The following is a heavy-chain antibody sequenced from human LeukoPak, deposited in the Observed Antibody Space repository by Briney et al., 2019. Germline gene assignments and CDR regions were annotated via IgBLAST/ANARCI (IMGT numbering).Heavy chain of an antibody. V-gene: IGHV3-23*01. J-gene: IGHJ4*02. CDR3: AKGGGRNYDSLFDY. CDR2: ISGSGGST. D-gene: IGHD3-22*01. CDR1: GFTFSSYS. Sequence: GGSLRLSCAASGFTFSSYSMSWVRQAPGKGLEWVSAISGSGGSTYYADSVKGRFTISRDNSKNTLYLQMNSLRAEDTAVYYCAKGGGRNYDSLFDYWGQGTLVTVSS.